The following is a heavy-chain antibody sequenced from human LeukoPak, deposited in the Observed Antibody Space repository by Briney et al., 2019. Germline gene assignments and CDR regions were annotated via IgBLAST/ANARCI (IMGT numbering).Heavy chain of an antibody. CDR3: AREPITMVPYNWFDP. J-gene: IGHJ5*02. CDR2: IIPILGIA. Sequence: SVKVSCKASGGTFSSYAIIWVRQAPGQGLEWMGRIIPILGIANYAQKFQGRVTITADKSTSTAYMELSSLRSEDTAVYYCAREPITMVPYNWFDPWGQGTLVTVSS. CDR1: GGTFSSYA. V-gene: IGHV1-69*04. D-gene: IGHD3-10*01.